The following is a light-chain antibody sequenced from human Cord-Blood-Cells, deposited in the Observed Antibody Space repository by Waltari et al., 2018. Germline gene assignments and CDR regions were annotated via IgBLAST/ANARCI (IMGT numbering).Light chain of an antibody. CDR3: SSYTSSSTWV. Sequence: QSALTQPASVSGSPGQSITISCTGTSSDVGGYNYVSWYQQHPGKAPKLMIYDVSNRPSGVSYHFSGSKSGNTASLTISVLQAEDEADYYCSSYTSSSTWVFGGGTKLTVL. CDR1: SSDVGGYNY. J-gene: IGLJ3*02. V-gene: IGLV2-14*01. CDR2: DVS.